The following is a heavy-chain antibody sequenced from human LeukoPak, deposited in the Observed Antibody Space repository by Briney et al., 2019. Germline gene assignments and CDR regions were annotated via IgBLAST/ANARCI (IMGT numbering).Heavy chain of an antibody. V-gene: IGHV3-21*01. CDR3: ARPLDSSNNYFDY. Sequence: GGSLRLSCAASGFTFSRNAMNWVRQAPGKGLEWVSFISSSNYMSYADSVKGRFTISRDNAKNSLYLQMNSLRAEDTAVYYCARPLDSSNNYFDYWGQGTLVTVSA. CDR2: ISSSNYM. J-gene: IGHJ4*02. D-gene: IGHD6-13*01. CDR1: GFTFSRNA.